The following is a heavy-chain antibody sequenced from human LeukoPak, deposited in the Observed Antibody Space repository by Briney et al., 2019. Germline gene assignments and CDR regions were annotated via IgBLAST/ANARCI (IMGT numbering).Heavy chain of an antibody. V-gene: IGHV7-4-1*02. CDR3: ATWRGSLGQPIDS. CDR1: GGTFSSYA. Sequence: GSSVKVSCKASGGTFSSYAISWVRQAPGQGLEWMGWINTKAGYPMYAQGFTGRFVFSLDTSASTAFLQISSLKAEDSAVYYCATWRGSLGQPIDSWGQGTLVTVSS. CDR2: INTKAGYP. D-gene: IGHD3-10*01. J-gene: IGHJ4*02.